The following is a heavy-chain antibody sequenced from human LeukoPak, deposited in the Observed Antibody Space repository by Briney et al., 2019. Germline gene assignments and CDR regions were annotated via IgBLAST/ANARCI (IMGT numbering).Heavy chain of an antibody. CDR3: ARNLESSWYYYYMDV. V-gene: IGHV3-23*01. CDR2: ITGSGGST. Sequence: GGSLRLSCVASGFTSKDYTTSWGRQAPGKGLEWVSTITGSGGSTYSADSVKGRLTISRDNSKNTLYLQMNSLRADDTALYYCARNLESSWYYYYMDVWGKGITVTVSS. CDR1: GFTSKDYT. D-gene: IGHD6-13*01. J-gene: IGHJ6*03.